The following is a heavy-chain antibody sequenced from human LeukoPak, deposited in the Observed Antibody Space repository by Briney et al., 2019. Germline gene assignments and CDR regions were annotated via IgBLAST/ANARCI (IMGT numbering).Heavy chain of an antibody. CDR3: ARAPVGYDFWSGYPPYYYYGMDV. V-gene: IGHV4-30-4*01. CDR2: IYYSGRT. CDR1: GGSIRSGDYS. J-gene: IGHJ6*02. Sequence: SQTLSLTCTVSGGSIRSGDYSCSWIRQPPGKGLEWIGYIYYSGRTYYKPSLKSRVTISVDTSKNYFSLKLSSVTAADTAVYYCARAPVGYDFWSGYPPYYYYGMDVWGQGTTVTVSS. D-gene: IGHD3-3*01.